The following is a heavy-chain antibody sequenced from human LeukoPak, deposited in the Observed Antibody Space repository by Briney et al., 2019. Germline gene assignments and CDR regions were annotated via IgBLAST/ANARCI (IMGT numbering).Heavy chain of an antibody. J-gene: IGHJ4*02. Sequence: GGSLRLSCAASGFTVSSNYMSWVRQPPGKGLEWVSVIYSGGSTYYADSVKGRFTISRDNSKNTLYLQMNSLRAEDTAVYYCARGDILTGYSYWGQGTLVTVSS. CDR3: ARGDILTGYSY. CDR2: IYSGGST. CDR1: GFTVSSNY. D-gene: IGHD3-9*01. V-gene: IGHV3-53*01.